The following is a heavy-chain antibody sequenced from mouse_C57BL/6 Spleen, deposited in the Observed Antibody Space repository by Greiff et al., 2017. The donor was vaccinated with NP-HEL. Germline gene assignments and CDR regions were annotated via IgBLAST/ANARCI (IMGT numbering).Heavy chain of an antibody. CDR3: AGDYGSSYWYFDV. CDR2: INPYNGGT. Sequence: VQLQQSGPVLVKPGASVKMSCKASGYTFTDYYMNWVKQSHGKSLEWIGVINPYNGGTSYNQKFKGKATLTVDKSSSTAYMELNSLTSEDSAVYYCAGDYGSSYWYFDVWGTGTTVTVSS. V-gene: IGHV1-19*01. D-gene: IGHD1-1*01. J-gene: IGHJ1*03. CDR1: GYTFTDYY.